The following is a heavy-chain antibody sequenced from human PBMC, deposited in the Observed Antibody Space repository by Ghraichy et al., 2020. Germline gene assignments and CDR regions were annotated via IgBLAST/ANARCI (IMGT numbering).Heavy chain of an antibody. V-gene: IGHV3-43*02. J-gene: IGHJ4*02. CDR3: AKNIGRGYGEN. CDR2: INRAGENT. CDR1: GFTFDDFA. D-gene: IGHD5-18*01. Sequence: LSLTCAASGFTFDDFAMHWVRQPPGKGLEWISVINRAGENTYYAASVKGRFTVSRDNSKNSLYLQMNSLRAEDTALYYCAKNIGRGYGENWGQGTLVTVSS.